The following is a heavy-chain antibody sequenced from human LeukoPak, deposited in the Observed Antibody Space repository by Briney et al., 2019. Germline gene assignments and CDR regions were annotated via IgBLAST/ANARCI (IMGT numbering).Heavy chain of an antibody. J-gene: IGHJ4*02. CDR1: GGTFSSYA. Sequence: GASVKVSCKASGGTFSSYAISWVRQAPGQGLEWMGGIIPIFGTANYAQKFQGRVTITADESTSTAYMELSSLGSEDTAVYYCARGGMITFGGVIVPDIDYWGQGTLVTVSS. CDR2: IIPIFGTA. D-gene: IGHD3-16*02. CDR3: ARGGMITFGGVIVPDIDY. V-gene: IGHV1-69*13.